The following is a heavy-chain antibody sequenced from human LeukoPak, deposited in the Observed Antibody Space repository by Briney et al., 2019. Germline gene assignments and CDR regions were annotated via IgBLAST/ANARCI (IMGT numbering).Heavy chain of an antibody. D-gene: IGHD5-18*01. CDR2: IWYDETYK. CDR1: GFTFSSYA. Sequence: GGALRLSCAASGFTFSSYAMHWVRQAPGKGLEWVAVIWYDETYKYYADSVKGRFTISRDNSKNTLYLKMNSLRAEDTALYYCAKDPHGSYGPRYFFDSWGQGTLVTVSS. CDR3: AKDPHGSYGPRYFFDS. V-gene: IGHV3-33*06. J-gene: IGHJ4*02.